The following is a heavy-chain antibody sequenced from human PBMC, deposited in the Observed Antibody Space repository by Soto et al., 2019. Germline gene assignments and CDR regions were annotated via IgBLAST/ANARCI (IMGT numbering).Heavy chain of an antibody. CDR3: AREAVYAFDY. Sequence: GGYYWSWIRQHPGKGLEWIGYIYYSGSTYYNPSLKSRVTISIDTSKNQFSLNLSSVTAADTALFYCAREAVYAFDYWGQGTLVTVSS. CDR2: IYYSGST. D-gene: IGHD2-8*01. J-gene: IGHJ4*02. CDR1: GGYY. V-gene: IGHV4-31*02.